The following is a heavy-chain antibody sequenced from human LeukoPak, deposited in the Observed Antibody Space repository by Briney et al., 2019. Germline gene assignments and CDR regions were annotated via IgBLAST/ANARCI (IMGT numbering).Heavy chain of an antibody. Sequence: ASVKVSCKVSGYTLTELSMHWVRQAPGKGLEWMGGFDPEDGETIYAQEFQGRVTTTEDTSTDTAYMELSSLRSEDTAVYYCGGDWMYGMDVWGQGTTVTVSS. CDR3: GGDWMYGMDV. D-gene: IGHD2-21*02. J-gene: IGHJ6*02. CDR1: GYTLTELS. V-gene: IGHV1-24*01. CDR2: FDPEDGET.